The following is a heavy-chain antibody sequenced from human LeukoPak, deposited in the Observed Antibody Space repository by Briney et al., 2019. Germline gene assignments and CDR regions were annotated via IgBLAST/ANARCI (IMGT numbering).Heavy chain of an antibody. CDR3: AINLRDGGDYFDY. CDR2: IIPIFGLA. J-gene: IGHJ4*02. Sequence: GASVKVSCKASGGTFSGYAISWVRQAPGQGLEWMGRIIPIFGLANYAQKFQGRVTITADKSTSTAYMELSSLRSEDTAVYYCAINLRDGGDYFDYWGQGTLVTVSS. D-gene: IGHD5-24*01. V-gene: IGHV1-69*04. CDR1: GGTFSGYA.